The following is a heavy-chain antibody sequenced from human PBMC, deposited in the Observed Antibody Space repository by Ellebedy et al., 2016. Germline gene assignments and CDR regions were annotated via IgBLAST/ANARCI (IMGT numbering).Heavy chain of an antibody. CDR2: INPPDGGT. J-gene: IGHJ4*02. CDR3: AREYSGGDFDY. D-gene: IGHD2-21*01. Sequence: ASVKVSCKASGYIFTNYHIHWVRQAPGQGLERMGMINPPDGGTKYAQTFQGRVTMTRDTSTSTVYMDLRSLSSEDSAIYYCAREYSGGDFDYWGQGTLVTVSS. V-gene: IGHV1-46*01. CDR1: GYIFTNYH.